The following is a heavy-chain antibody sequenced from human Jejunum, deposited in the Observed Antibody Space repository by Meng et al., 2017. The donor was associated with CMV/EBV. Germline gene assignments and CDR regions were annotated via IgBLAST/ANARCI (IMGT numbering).Heavy chain of an antibody. CDR2: IYADGTT. CDR3: ARDPFQSWAY. J-gene: IGHJ4*02. Sequence: EVQVVVSXXGLVQPGGALRLSCAASGFTVSNDYMSWVRQAPGKGLEWVSVIYADGTTYYADSVKGRFTLSRDSSKNTLYLQMNNLRAEDTAVYYCARDPFQSWAYWGQGTLVTVSS. CDR1: GFTVSNDY. V-gene: IGHV3-66*01. D-gene: IGHD3-16*01.